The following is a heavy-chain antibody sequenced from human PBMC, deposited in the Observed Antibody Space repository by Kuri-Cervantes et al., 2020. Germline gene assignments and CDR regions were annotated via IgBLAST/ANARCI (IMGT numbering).Heavy chain of an antibody. CDR2: INPNSGGT. J-gene: IGHJ4*02. D-gene: IGHD3-10*01. V-gene: IGHV1-2*04. Sequence: ASVKVSCKASRYTFTKYFTQWVRQGPGQGLEWMGWINPNSGGTNYAQKFQGWVTMTRDTSISTAYMELSRLRSDDTAVYYCARARGQGSGSSWLGYWGQGTLVTVSS. CDR3: ARARGQGSGSSWLGY. CDR1: RYTFTKYF.